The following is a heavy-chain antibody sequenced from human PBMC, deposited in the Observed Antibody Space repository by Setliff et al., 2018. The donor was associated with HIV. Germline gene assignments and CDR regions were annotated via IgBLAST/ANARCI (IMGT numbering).Heavy chain of an antibody. Sequence: TSETLSLTCTVSGGSISSRCWSWIRQSPGKALEWIGYIYASGSIIYNPSLKSRVTMSVDTSKNQFFLKLSSVTAADTAVYYCVRGYCSSTTCYDDYYYMDVWGKGSTVTVSS. J-gene: IGHJ6*03. V-gene: IGHV4-59*11. D-gene: IGHD2-2*01. CDR2: IYASGSI. CDR1: GGSISSRC. CDR3: VRGYCSSTTCYDDYYYMDV.